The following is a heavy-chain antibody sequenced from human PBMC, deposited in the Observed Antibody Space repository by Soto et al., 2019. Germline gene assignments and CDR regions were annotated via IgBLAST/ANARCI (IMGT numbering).Heavy chain of an antibody. Sequence: GGSLRLSCAASGFTFSSYSMNWVRQAPGKGLEWVSYISSSSSTIYYADSVKGRFTISRDNAKNSLYLQMNSLRAEDTAVYYCERSIAAAGKVYWGQGTLVTSPQ. D-gene: IGHD6-13*01. CDR1: GFTFSSYS. CDR2: ISSSSSTI. CDR3: ERSIAAAGKVY. V-gene: IGHV3-48*01. J-gene: IGHJ4*02.